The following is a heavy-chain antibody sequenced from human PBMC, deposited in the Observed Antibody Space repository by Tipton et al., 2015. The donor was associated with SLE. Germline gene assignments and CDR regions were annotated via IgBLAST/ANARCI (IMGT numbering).Heavy chain of an antibody. Sequence: GLVKPSETLSLTCTVSADSFTHYHWSWIRQSPGKGLEWIGYVYFDGSTNYNPSLKSRVTISVDTSKNQFSLKLKSVSAADTAVYYCARGPYEPAASYDYWGQGSLVTVSS. CDR3: ARGPYEPAASYDY. CDR1: ADSFTHYH. CDR2: VYFDGST. V-gene: IGHV4-59*12. J-gene: IGHJ4*02. D-gene: IGHD2-2*01.